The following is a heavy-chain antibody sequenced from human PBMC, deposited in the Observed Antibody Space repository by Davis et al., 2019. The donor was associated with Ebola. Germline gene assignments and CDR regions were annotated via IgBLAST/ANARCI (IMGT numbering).Heavy chain of an antibody. CDR1: GISFSNYG. D-gene: IGHD2-2*02. CDR2: IRFDARDS. Sequence: GGSLRLSCAASGISFSNYGMHWVRQAPGKGLEWVAFIRFDARDSYYIDSVQDRFTISRDNSKDTMYLQMNSLRNEDTAVYYCARDPLGYTDDNDSWGQGTLVIVSS. CDR3: ARDPLGYTDDNDS. J-gene: IGHJ4*02. V-gene: IGHV3-30*02.